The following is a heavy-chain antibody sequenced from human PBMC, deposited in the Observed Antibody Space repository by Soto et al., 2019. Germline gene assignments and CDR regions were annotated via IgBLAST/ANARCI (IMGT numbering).Heavy chain of an antibody. D-gene: IGHD1-7*01. V-gene: IGHV4-59*01. CDR2: IYYTGST. CDR3: ARPTGSTQSDS. Sequence: SETLSLTCTVSSVSISTYYWSWIRQPPGKGLEWIGYIYYTGSTNYNPSLKTRVTISIDTSKNQFSLNLSSVTAADTAVYYCARPTGSTQSDSWGPATRVTVSS. J-gene: IGHJ4*02. CDR1: SVSISTYY.